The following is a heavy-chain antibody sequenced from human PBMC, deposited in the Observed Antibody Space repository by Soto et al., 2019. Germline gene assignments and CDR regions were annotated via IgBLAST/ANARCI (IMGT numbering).Heavy chain of an antibody. D-gene: IGHD1-26*01. Sequence: VQLVQSGAEVKKPGASVRVSCKTSGYTFINYGITWVRQAPGQGLEWMGWLSAYNGDTSSSEKLQDRFTMTTDTSTNTVYMDLRSLTSDDTAVYYCARWSAIVGGAEALDVWGQGTMVIVSS. J-gene: IGHJ3*01. CDR2: LSAYNGDT. CDR3: ARWSAIVGGAEALDV. CDR1: GYTFINYG. V-gene: IGHV1-18*01.